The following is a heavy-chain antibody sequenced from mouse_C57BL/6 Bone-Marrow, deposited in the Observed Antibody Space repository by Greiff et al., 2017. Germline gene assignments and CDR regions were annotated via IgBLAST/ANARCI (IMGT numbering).Heavy chain of an antibody. D-gene: IGHD1-1*01. CDR2: IYPGGGYT. V-gene: IGHV1-63*01. Sequence: VQLVESGAELVRPGTSVKMSCKASGYTFTNYWIGWAKQRPGHGLEWIGDIYPGGGYTNYNEKFKGKATLTADKSSSTAYMQFSSLTSEDSAIYYCARWDYGDYAMDYWGQGTSVTVSS. J-gene: IGHJ4*01. CDR3: ARWDYGDYAMDY. CDR1: GYTFTNYW.